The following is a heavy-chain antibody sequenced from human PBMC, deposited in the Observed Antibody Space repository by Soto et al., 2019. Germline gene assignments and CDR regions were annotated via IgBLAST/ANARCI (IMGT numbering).Heavy chain of an antibody. D-gene: IGHD2-2*01. Sequence: ASVEVSCKASGYTFTDYYIHWVRQAPGQGLEWMGWINPYSGGTNYAQRFQGWVTMTRDTSISTAYMELSRLTSDDTAVYYCARTEYQFTMDVWGQGTTVTVSS. CDR3: ARTEYQFTMDV. J-gene: IGHJ6*02. CDR2: INPYSGGT. V-gene: IGHV1-2*04. CDR1: GYTFTDYY.